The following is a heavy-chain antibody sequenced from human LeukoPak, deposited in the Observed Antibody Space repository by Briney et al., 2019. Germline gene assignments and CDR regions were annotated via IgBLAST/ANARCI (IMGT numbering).Heavy chain of an antibody. V-gene: IGHV1-18*01. CDR3: ARRYGSGSYDWFDP. J-gene: IGHJ5*02. CDR2: IDGYNGNT. CDR1: GYTFTSYG. Sequence: ASVKVSCKTSGYTFTSYGITWVRQAPGQGLEWMGWIDGYNGNTHYAQKIQARVTMTTDTSTSTAYMELSRLRSDDTAVYYCARRYGSGSYDWFDPWGQGTLVTVSS. D-gene: IGHD3-10*01.